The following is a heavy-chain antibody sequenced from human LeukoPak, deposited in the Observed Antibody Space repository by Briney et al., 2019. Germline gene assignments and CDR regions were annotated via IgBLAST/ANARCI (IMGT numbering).Heavy chain of an antibody. D-gene: IGHD2-15*01. J-gene: IGHJ6*02. V-gene: IGHV3-23*01. Sequence: GGSLRLSCAASGFAFSSYAMTWVRQAPGKGLEWVSDISSSGGSTYYADSVKGRFTISRDNSKNTLYVQMNSLRAEDTAIYYYAKLKDIDLGWGIDIWGQGTTVTVS. CDR1: GFAFSSYA. CDR3: AKLKDIDLGWGIDI. CDR2: ISSSGGST.